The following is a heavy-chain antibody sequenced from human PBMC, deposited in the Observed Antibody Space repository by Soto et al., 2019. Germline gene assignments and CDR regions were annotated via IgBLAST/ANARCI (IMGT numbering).Heavy chain of an antibody. CDR3: ARGGGGGMFDP. CDR2: ITNSGITK. J-gene: IGHJ5*02. D-gene: IGHD2-15*01. V-gene: IGHV3-11*01. CDR1: GFTFIDYY. Sequence: GGSLRLSCAASGFTFIDYYMSWIRQAPGKGLEWVSDITNSGITKHYADSVKGRFTISRDNDKNLLYLHLNSLRADDTAVYFCARGGGGGMFDPWGQGTMVTV.